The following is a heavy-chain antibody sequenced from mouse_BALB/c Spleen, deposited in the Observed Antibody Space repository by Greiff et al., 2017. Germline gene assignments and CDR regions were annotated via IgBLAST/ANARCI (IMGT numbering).Heavy chain of an antibody. D-gene: IGHD2-3*01. V-gene: IGHV1-69*01. CDR1: GYTFTDYW. Sequence: QVQLQQSGAELVMPGASVKMSCKASGYTFTDYWMHWVKQRPGQGLEWIGAIDTSDSYTSYNQKFKGKATLTVDESSSTAYMQLSSLTSEDSAVYYCERSGFYDGYYWFAYWGQGTLVTVSA. J-gene: IGHJ3*01. CDR2: IDTSDSYT. CDR3: ERSGFYDGYYWFAY.